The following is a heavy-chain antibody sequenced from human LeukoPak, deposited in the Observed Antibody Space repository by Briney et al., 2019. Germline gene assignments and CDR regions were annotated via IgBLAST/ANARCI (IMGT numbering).Heavy chain of an antibody. CDR1: GFTFTSHW. CDR3: AASFRVTGTTNYY. J-gene: IGHJ4*02. CDR2: ISDDGKKT. Sequence: GGSLRLSCAESGFTFTSHWMHWVRQAPGKGLVWVSHISDDGKKTNYVDSVKGRFTISRDVAKNTLHLQMDSLRVEDTAVYYCAASFRVTGTTNYYWGQGTMVPSP. D-gene: IGHD1-20*01. V-gene: IGHV3-74*01.